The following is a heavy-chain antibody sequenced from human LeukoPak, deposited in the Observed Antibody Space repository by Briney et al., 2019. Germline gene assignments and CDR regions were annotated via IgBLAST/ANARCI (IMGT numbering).Heavy chain of an antibody. CDR1: GFSISGSTYY. CDR2: IYYSGST. D-gene: IGHD3-22*01. Sequence: SETLSLTCTVSGFSISGSTYYWGWIRQPPGKGLEWIAYIYYSGSTNYKPSLKSRVTVSVDTSKNQFSLKLSSVTAADTAVYYCARLDYYDSSGYFYGVFDIWGQGTMVTVSS. V-gene: IGHV4-61*05. J-gene: IGHJ3*02. CDR3: ARLDYYDSSGYFYGVFDI.